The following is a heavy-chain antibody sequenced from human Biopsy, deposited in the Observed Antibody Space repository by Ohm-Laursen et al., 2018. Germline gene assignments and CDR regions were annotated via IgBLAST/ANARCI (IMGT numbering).Heavy chain of an antibody. J-gene: IGHJ5*02. CDR1: GGSISSGGSY. CDR2: ISNSANT. CDR3: ARGDYFDSNGYFWFDP. D-gene: IGHD3-22*01. Sequence: SQTLSLTCTVSGGSISSGGSYWSWIRQRPGKGLEWIGYISNSANTYYNPSLKNLITISGDTSKNQFSLKLNSVTAADTAVYYCARGDYFDSNGYFWFDPWGQGTLVTVSS. V-gene: IGHV4-31*01.